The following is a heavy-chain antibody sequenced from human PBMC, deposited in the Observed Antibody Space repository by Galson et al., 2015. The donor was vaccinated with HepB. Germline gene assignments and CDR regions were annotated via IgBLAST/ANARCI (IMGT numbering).Heavy chain of an antibody. CDR3: ARGHYSDNSGYYY. Sequence: SVKVSCKASGYTFTTYAMHWVRQAPGQRLEWMGRINAVNGNTKYSQKFQGRVTITRDTSASTAYMELSSLRSDDTAVYYCARGHYSDNSGYYYWGQGTLVTVSS. V-gene: IGHV1-3*01. CDR1: GYTFTTYA. CDR2: INAVNGNT. D-gene: IGHD3-22*01. J-gene: IGHJ4*02.